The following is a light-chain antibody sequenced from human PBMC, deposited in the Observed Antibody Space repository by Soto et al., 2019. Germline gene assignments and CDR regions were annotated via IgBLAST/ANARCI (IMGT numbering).Light chain of an antibody. CDR1: QGISSY. CDR3: QQRFTTPLT. CDR2: GAS. Sequence: IQWTQYPSSLSAAVGERVTSTCRASQGISSYVGWYQKKPRKDPKLLIYGASTLQSGVPSRFSGSGSGTDFNLTINSLQAEDFASYVCQQRFTTPLTVGGGTKVDI. J-gene: IGKJ4*01. V-gene: IGKV1-39*01.